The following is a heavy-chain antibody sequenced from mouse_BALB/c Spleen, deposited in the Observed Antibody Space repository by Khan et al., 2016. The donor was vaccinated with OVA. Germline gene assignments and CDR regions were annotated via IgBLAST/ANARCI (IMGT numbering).Heavy chain of an antibody. V-gene: IGHV2-9*02. CDR2: IWAGGST. CDR1: GFSLTSYG. J-gene: IGHJ1*01. CDR3: ARDTTVESDWYVDV. D-gene: IGHD1-1*01. Sequence: VELVESGPGLVAPSQSLSITCTVSGFSLTSYGVHWVRQPPGKGLEWLGVIWAGGSTNYNSALLSRLSISKDNSKSQVFLKMNSLQTDDTAMYYCARDTTVESDWYVDVGGAGTTVTVSS.